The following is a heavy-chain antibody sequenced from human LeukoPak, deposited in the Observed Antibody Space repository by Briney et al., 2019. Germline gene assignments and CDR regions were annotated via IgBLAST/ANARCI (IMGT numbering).Heavy chain of an antibody. J-gene: IGHJ6*03. D-gene: IGHD2-15*01. Sequence: GGSLRLSCAASGFNFNNYGMSWVRQAPEKGLEWVSSVSISGDNTYYSDSVKGRFTISRDNSNDTLDLLMSSLRADDTAVYYCARGRGRNPSGYYYYMDVWGKGTTVTVSS. V-gene: IGHV3-23*01. CDR1: GFNFNNYG. CDR3: ARGRGRNPSGYYYYMDV. CDR2: VSISGDNT.